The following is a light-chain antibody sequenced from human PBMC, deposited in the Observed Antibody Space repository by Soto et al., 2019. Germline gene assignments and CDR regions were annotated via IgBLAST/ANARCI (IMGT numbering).Light chain of an antibody. CDR1: QSVSSY. Sequence: EIVLTQSTATLSLSPGERATLSCRASQSVSSYLAWYQQKSGQAPMLLIYDASNRATGIPARFSGSGSGTDFTLTISRLEPEDFAVYYCQQRSNWPGTFGQGNKLEIK. CDR3: QQRSNWPGT. J-gene: IGKJ2*01. CDR2: DAS. V-gene: IGKV3-11*01.